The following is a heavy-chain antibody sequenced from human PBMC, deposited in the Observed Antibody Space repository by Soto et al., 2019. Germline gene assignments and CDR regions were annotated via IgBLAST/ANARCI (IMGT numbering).Heavy chain of an antibody. J-gene: IGHJ4*02. CDR2: VNAYNGNT. CDR1: GYTFTSYG. D-gene: IGHD6-19*01. CDR3: AREAVSGRTGFDY. V-gene: IGHV1-18*01. Sequence: QVQLVQSGAEVKKPGASVKVSCKVSGYTFTSYGISWLGQAPGQGLEWMGWVNAYNGNTNYAQKFQGRVTMTTDTSTSTAYMELRSLRSDDTAVYYCAREAVSGRTGFDYWGQGTLVTVSS.